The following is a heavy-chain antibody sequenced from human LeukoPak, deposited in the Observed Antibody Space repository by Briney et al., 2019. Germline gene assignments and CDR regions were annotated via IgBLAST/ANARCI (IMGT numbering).Heavy chain of an antibody. Sequence: PSQTLSLTCTVSGGSISGGDYYWSWIRQLPGKGLEWIGYIYYSGSTYYNPSLKSRVTISVDTSKNQFSLKLSSVTAADTAVYYCARDSGLWFGELYYYYGMDVWGKGTTVTVSS. CDR1: GGSISGGDYY. CDR2: IYYSGST. J-gene: IGHJ6*04. D-gene: IGHD3-10*01. CDR3: ARDSGLWFGELYYYYGMDV. V-gene: IGHV4-30-4*01.